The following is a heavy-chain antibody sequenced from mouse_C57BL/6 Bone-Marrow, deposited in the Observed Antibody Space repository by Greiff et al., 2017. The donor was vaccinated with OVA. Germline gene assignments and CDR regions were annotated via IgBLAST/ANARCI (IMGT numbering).Heavy chain of an antibody. CDR1: GYTFTGYG. J-gene: IGHJ2*01. D-gene: IGHD2-5*01. CDR2: IYPRSGNT. Sequence: VKLQESGAELARPGASVRRSCKASGYTFTGYGISGVKRRPGQGLEWIGEIYPRSGNTYYNEKFKGKATLTADKSSSTAYMELRRLTSEDSAVYFCARSHSNYVYWGQGTTLTVSS. CDR3: ARSHSNYVY. V-gene: IGHV1-81*01.